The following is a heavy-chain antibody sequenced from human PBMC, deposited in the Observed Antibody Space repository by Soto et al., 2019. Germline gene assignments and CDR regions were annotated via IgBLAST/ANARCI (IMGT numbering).Heavy chain of an antibody. CDR3: ARDYMYSSSPAGAKY. V-gene: IGHV3-30-3*01. CDR1: GFTFSSYA. D-gene: IGHD6-6*01. CDR2: ISYDGSNK. J-gene: IGHJ4*02. Sequence: GGSLRLSCAASGFTFSSYAMHWVRQAPGKGLEWVAVISYDGSNKYYADSVKGRFTISRDNSKNTLYLQMNSLRAEDTAVYYCARDYMYSSSPAGAKYWGQGTLVTVSS.